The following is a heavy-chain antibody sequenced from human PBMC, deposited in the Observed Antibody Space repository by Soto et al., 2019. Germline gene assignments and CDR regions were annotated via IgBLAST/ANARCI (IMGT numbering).Heavy chain of an antibody. V-gene: IGHV4-34*01. Sequence: KPSETLSLTCAVYGGSFSDDASSSDWYWNWIRQYPGKGLEWIGEIDRSGRTKYNPSLRSRVARSVDTTKNQYSLKLSSVTAADTGVYYCASWGRGVLIQNWSDHWGQGTLVTVSS. CDR1: GGSFSDDASSSDWY. D-gene: IGHD3-10*01. CDR2: IDRSGRT. CDR3: ASWGRGVLIQNWSDH. J-gene: IGHJ5*02.